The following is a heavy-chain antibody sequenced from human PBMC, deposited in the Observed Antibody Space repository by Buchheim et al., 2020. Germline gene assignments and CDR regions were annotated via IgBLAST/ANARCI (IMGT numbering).Heavy chain of an antibody. V-gene: IGHV3-11*01. Sequence: VQLLESGGGLVKPGGSLRLSCAASGFTFSDYYMSWIRQAPGKGLEWVSYISSSGSTIYYADSVKGRFTISRDNAKNSLYLQMNSLRAEDTAVYYCARERGYCSSTSCYSNYYYGMDVWGQGTT. CDR1: GFTFSDYY. D-gene: IGHD2-2*01. CDR3: ARERGYCSSTSCYSNYYYGMDV. J-gene: IGHJ6*02. CDR2: ISSSGSTI.